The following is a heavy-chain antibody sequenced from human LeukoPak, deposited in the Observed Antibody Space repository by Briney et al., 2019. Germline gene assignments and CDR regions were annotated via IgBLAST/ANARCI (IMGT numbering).Heavy chain of an antibody. J-gene: IGHJ4*02. D-gene: IGHD6-19*01. V-gene: IGHV4-59*01. CDR1: GGSISSYY. Sequence: SETLSLTCTVSGGSISSYYWSWIRQPPGKGLEWIGDIFYSESTNYNPSLKSRVTISVDTSKNQFSLKLSSVTAADTAVYYCARAHSIAVAADTLDYWGQGTLVTVSS. CDR3: ARAHSIAVAADTLDY. CDR2: IFYSEST.